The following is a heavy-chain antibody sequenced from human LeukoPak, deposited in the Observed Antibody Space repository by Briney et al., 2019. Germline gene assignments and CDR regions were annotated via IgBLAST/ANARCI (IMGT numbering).Heavy chain of an antibody. J-gene: IGHJ4*02. CDR2: IDHSGST. CDR3: ARGPPTVTTLFDY. V-gene: IGHV4-34*01. Sequence: ASETLSLTCAVSGGSLNGYYWNWIRQSPVKGLEWIGEIDHSGSTNYNPSLKSRVTISVDTSKNQFSLRLSSVTAADTAVYFCARGPPTVTTLFDYWGQGTLVTVSS. D-gene: IGHD4-17*01. CDR1: GGSLNGYY.